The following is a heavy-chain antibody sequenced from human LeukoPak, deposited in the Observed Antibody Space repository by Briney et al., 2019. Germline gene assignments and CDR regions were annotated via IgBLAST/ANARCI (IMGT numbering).Heavy chain of an antibody. CDR1: GGSISSSSYY. Sequence: SETLSLTCTVSGGSISSSSYYWNWTRQPPGKGLEWIGYIYHSGSTNYNPSLQSRVTISVDTSKNQFSLNLNSVTAADTAVYYCARGGAARLHFQNWGQGTLVTVSS. J-gene: IGHJ1*01. CDR3: ARGGAARLHFQN. V-gene: IGHV4-61*01. CDR2: IYHSGST. D-gene: IGHD6-6*01.